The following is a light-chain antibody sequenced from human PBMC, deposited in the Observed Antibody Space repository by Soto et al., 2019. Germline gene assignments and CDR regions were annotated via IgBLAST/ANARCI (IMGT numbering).Light chain of an antibody. V-gene: IGLV1-47*01. CDR3: AAWDDSLSAH. CDR1: SSNIGSNY. Sequence: QSVLTQPPSASGTPGQRVTIYCSGSSSNIGSNYVYWYQQLPGTAPKLLIYRNNQRPSGVPDRFSGSKSGTSASLAISGLRSEDEADYYCAAWDDSLSAHFGGGTKVTVL. J-gene: IGLJ2*01. CDR2: RNN.